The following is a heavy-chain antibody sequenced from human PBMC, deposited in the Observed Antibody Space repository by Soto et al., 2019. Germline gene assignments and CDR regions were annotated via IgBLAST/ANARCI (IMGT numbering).Heavy chain of an antibody. V-gene: IGHV3-23*01. J-gene: IGHJ4*02. CDR3: VKGGWLDD. CDR1: KFTFSTYA. D-gene: IGHD6-19*01. Sequence: EVQLLESGGDLAQPGGSLRLSGAASKFTFSTYAMSWVRQAPGKGQEWVSFISANGDTTHYADSVRGRFTVSRDNSKNMLYLQMNSLRAEDTVLYSCVKGGWLDDWGQGTLVTVSS. CDR2: ISANGDTT.